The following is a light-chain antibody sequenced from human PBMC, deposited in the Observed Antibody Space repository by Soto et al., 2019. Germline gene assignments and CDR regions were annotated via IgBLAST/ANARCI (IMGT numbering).Light chain of an antibody. CDR3: QQYKDSPWT. CDR2: KAS. Sequence: DIQMTQSPSTLSASVGDRVTFACRASQNIVDWSAWYQQKPGKAPKLLIYKASNLESGVPSRFGGSGSGSEFTLTISNLQADDVATYYCQQYKDSPWTFGQGTKVDIK. V-gene: IGKV1-5*03. J-gene: IGKJ1*01. CDR1: QNIVDW.